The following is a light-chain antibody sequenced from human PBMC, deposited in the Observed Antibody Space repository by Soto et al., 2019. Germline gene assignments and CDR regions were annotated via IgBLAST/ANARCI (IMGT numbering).Light chain of an antibody. CDR3: SSYTSSSTPFV. V-gene: IGLV2-14*01. CDR2: DVS. J-gene: IGLJ1*01. CDR1: SSDVGGYNY. Sequence: QSALTQAASVSGSPGQSITISCTGTSSDVGGYNYVSWYQQHPGKAPKLMIYDVSSRPSGVSNRFSGSKSGNTASLTISGLQAEDEADYFCSSYTSSSTPFVFGTGTKLTVL.